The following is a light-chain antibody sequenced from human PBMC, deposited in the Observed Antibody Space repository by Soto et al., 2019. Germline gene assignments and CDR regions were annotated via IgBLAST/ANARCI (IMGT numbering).Light chain of an antibody. CDR3: QKYTNVPT. Sequence: DIQMTQSPSSLSASVGDRVTITCRASQGISNYLAWYQQIPGKVPKLLISAASTLQSGVPSRFSGSGPGSDFTLTISSLQTEDVATYYCQKYTNVPTFGGGTKVEIK. CDR2: AAS. J-gene: IGKJ4*01. V-gene: IGKV1-27*01. CDR1: QGISNY.